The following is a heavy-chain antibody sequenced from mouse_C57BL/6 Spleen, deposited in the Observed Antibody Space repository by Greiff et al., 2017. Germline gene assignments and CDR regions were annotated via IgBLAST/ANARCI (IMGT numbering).Heavy chain of an antibody. Sequence: QVQLQQPGAELVRPGTSVKLSCKASGYTFTSYWMHWVKQRPGQGLEWIGVIDPSDSYTNYNQKFKGKATLTVDTSSSTAYMQLSSLTSEDSAVYYCARLSLVYGSSPFAYWGQGTLVTVSA. CDR1: GYTFTSYW. V-gene: IGHV1-59*01. CDR2: IDPSDSYT. D-gene: IGHD1-1*01. CDR3: ARLSLVYGSSPFAY. J-gene: IGHJ3*01.